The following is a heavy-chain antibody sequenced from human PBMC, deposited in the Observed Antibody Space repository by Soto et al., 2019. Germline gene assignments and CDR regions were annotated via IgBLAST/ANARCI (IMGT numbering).Heavy chain of an antibody. J-gene: IGHJ4*02. D-gene: IGHD3-10*01. Sequence: GGSLRLSCTASGFTFGDYAMSWFRQAPGKGLEWVGFIRSKAYGGTTEYAASVKGRFTISRDDSKSIAYLQMNSLKTEDTAVYYCTRGNYGSGSYRDYWGQGTLVTSPQ. CDR3: TRGNYGSGSYRDY. CDR2: IRSKAYGGTT. CDR1: GFTFGDYA. V-gene: IGHV3-49*03.